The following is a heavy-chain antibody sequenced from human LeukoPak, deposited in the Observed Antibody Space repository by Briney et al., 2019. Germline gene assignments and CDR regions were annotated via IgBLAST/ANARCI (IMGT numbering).Heavy chain of an antibody. CDR2: ISYDGSNK. J-gene: IGHJ6*03. CDR1: GFTFSSYA. Sequence: LPGRSLRLSCAASGFTFSSYAMHWVRQAPGKGLEWVAVISYDGSNKYYADSVKGRFTISRDNSKNTLYLQMNSLRAEDTAVYYCARTTVGYYYYMDVWGKGTTVTVSS. CDR3: ARTTVGYYYYMDV. V-gene: IGHV3-30*01. D-gene: IGHD4-11*01.